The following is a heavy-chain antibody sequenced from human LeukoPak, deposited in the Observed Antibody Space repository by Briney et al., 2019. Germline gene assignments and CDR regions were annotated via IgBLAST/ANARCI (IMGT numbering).Heavy chain of an antibody. CDR2: IYYSGST. Sequence: SETLSLTCTVSGGSISSSSYYWGWLRQPPGKGLEWIGSIYYSGSTYYNPSLKSRVTISVDTSKNQFSLKLSSVTAADTAVYYCARLNNSSSWYFGEYFQHWGQGTLVTVSS. CDR3: ARLNNSSSWYFGEYFQH. J-gene: IGHJ1*01. CDR1: GGSISSSSYY. V-gene: IGHV4-39*01. D-gene: IGHD6-13*01.